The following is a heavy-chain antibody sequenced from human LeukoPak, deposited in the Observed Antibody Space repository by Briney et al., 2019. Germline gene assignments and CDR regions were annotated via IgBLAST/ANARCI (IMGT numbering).Heavy chain of an antibody. D-gene: IGHD2-21*02. CDR3: ARRGGICGGDCSDAFDI. V-gene: IGHV1-3*01. J-gene: IGHJ3*02. CDR1: GYTFTSYA. Sequence: ASVKVSCKASGYTFTSYAMHWVRQAPGQRLEWMGWINAGNGNTKYSQKFQGRVTITRDTSASTAYMELSSLRSEDTAVYYCARRGGICGGDCSDAFDIWGQGTMVTVPS. CDR2: INAGNGNT.